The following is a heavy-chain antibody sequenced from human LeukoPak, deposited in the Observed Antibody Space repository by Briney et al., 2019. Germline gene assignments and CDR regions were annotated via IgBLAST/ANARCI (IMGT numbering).Heavy chain of an antibody. CDR1: GYTFTGYY. V-gene: IGHV1-2*02. Sequence: ASVKVSCKASGYTFTGYYMHWVRQAPGQGLEWMGWINPNSGGTNYAQKFQGRVTMTRDTSTSTVYMELSSLRSEDTAVYYCARDRALVRELWSASAFDYWGQGTLVTVSS. D-gene: IGHD5-18*01. CDR3: ARDRALVRELWSASAFDY. CDR2: INPNSGGT. J-gene: IGHJ4*02.